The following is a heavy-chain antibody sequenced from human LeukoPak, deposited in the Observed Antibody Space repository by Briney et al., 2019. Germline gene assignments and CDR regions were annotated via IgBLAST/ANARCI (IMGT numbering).Heavy chain of an antibody. V-gene: IGHV3-7*01. CDR1: GFTFDDYG. CDR2: IRQDGSEK. CDR3: ARLAEYDSSGYFDY. J-gene: IGHJ4*02. D-gene: IGHD3-22*01. Sequence: GGSLRLSCAASGFTFDDYGMSWVRQAPGKGLEWVANIRQDGSEKYYVASVRGRFTISRDNAKNSLYLQMNSLRGEDTAVYYCARLAEYDSSGYFDYWGQGTLVTVSS.